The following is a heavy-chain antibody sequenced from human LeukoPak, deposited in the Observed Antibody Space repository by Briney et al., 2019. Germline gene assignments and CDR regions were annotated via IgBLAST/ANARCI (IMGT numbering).Heavy chain of an antibody. V-gene: IGHV3-23*01. Sequence: PGGSLRLSCVASGFTFSSYVMSWVRQAPGKGLEGVPGISGSGGSTYYADSVKGRFTISRDNSKNTLYLQMNSLRADDTAVYYCEKDRPDPRRVVGITQDRVGWGQGTLVTVSS. CDR2: ISGSGGST. CDR1: GFTFSSYV. CDR3: EKDRPDPRRVVGITQDRVG. D-gene: IGHD3-22*01. J-gene: IGHJ4*02.